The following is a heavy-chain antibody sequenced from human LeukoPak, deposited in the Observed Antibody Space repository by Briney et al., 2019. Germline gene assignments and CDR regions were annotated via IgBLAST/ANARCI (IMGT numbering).Heavy chain of an antibody. CDR1: GGSISSYY. CDR2: INHSGST. CDR3: ARGFSSSAFDY. V-gene: IGHV4-34*01. Sequence: SETLSLTCTVSGGSISSYYWSWIRQPPGKGLEWIGEINHSGSTNYNPSLKSRVTISVDTSKNQFSLKLSSVTAADTAVYYCARGFSSSAFDYWGQGTLVTVSS. J-gene: IGHJ4*02. D-gene: IGHD6-6*01.